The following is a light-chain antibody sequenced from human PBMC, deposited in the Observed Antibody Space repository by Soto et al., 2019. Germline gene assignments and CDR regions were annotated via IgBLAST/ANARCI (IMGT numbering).Light chain of an antibody. CDR3: SSYTSTRTLV. Sequence: QSVLTQPASVSGSPGQSITISCTGTSSDVGNYNYVSWYQQQPGKAPKLMIYDVSNRPSGVSNRFSGSKSGNTASLTISGLQAEDEADYYCSSYTSTRTLVFGGGTKLTVL. CDR1: SSDVGNYNY. V-gene: IGLV2-14*01. J-gene: IGLJ3*02. CDR2: DVS.